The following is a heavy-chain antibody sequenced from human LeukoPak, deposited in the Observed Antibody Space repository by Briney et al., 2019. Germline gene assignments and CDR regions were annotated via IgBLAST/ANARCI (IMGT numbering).Heavy chain of an antibody. D-gene: IGHD3-10*01. CDR2: ISDSGGRT. CDR3: AKDSSMVRGDYDYFDY. Sequence: GGSLRLSCAASGFTFSDYVMGWVRQAPGKGLEWVSGISDSGGRTYYADSVKGRFTISRDNSKNTLYLQMNSLRAEDTAVYYCAKDSSMVRGDYDYFDYWGQGTLVTISS. J-gene: IGHJ4*02. V-gene: IGHV3-23*01. CDR1: GFTFSDYV.